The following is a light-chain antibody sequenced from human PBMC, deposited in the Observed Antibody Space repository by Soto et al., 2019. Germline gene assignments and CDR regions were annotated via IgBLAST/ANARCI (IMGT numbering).Light chain of an antibody. Sequence: QLVLTQPASLSGSPGQSITISCTGTTDDIGLYSFVSWYEQHPGKAPKLIIYQASHRPSGVSDRFSGSKSGTTASLTISGLQPEDEADYYCSSFTADTTVVFGGGTKVTVL. CDR3: SSFTADTTVV. J-gene: IGLJ2*01. CDR1: TDDIGLYSF. V-gene: IGLV2-14*01. CDR2: QAS.